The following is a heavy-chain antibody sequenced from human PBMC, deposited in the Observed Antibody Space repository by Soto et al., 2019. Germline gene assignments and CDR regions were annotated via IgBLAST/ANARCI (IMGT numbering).Heavy chain of an antibody. CDR2: ISAYNGNT. V-gene: IGHV1-18*01. D-gene: IGHD2-15*01. Sequence: GASVKVSCKASGYTFTSYGISWVRQAPGQGLEWMGWISAYNGNTNYAQKLQGRVTMTTDTSTSTAYMELRSLRSDDTAVYYCARVWYCSGGSCYAGNYYYYYMDVWGKGTTVSV. CDR3: ARVWYCSGGSCYAGNYYYYYMDV. CDR1: GYTFTSYG. J-gene: IGHJ6*03.